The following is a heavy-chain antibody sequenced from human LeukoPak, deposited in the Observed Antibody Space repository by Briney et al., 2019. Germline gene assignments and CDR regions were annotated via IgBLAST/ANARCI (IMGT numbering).Heavy chain of an antibody. CDR2: ISSGSSYI. CDR1: GFTFTSYS. V-gene: IGHV3-21*03. J-gene: IGHJ5*02. CDR3: TTAGHH. Sequence: PGGSLRLSCAASGFTFTSYSMNWVRQAPGKGLEWVSSISSGSSYIYYAAPVKGRFTISRDDSRNTLYLQMSSLKTEDTAIYYCTTAGHHWGQGTLVTVSS.